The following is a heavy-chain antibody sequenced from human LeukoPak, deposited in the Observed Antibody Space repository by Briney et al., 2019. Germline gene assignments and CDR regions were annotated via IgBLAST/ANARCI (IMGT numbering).Heavy chain of an antibody. D-gene: IGHD4-17*01. Sequence: ASVKVSCKASGYTFTNYYMHWVRQAPGQGLEWMGIFNPTGGSTSYAQQFQGRVTMTRDTSTSTVYMELSSLRSEDTAVYYCARADYAVIRGDYYYYGMDVWGQGTTVTVSS. CDR1: GYTFTNYY. V-gene: IGHV1-46*01. CDR2: FNPTGGST. CDR3: ARADYAVIRGDYYYYGMDV. J-gene: IGHJ6*02.